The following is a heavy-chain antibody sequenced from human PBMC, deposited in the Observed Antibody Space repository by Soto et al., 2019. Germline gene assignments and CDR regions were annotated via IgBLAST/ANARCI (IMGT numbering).Heavy chain of an antibody. CDR3: ASKLTFGSSSDY. CDR2: ISGSGDTT. CDR1: GFTFSSYA. J-gene: IGHJ4*02. V-gene: IGHV3-23*01. D-gene: IGHD1-26*01. Sequence: EVEVLESGGGLVQPGGSLRLSCAASGFTFSSYAMNWVRQAPGKGLEWVSTISGSGDTTYYADSVKGRFTISRDNSKNTLYLQMYSLRAEDTAVYYCASKLTFGSSSDYWGQGTLVTVSS.